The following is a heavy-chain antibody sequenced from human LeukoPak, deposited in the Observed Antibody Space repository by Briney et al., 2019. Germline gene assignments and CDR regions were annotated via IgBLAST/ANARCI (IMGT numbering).Heavy chain of an antibody. J-gene: IGHJ3*02. CDR1: GYSFTSYW. D-gene: IGHD5-24*01. V-gene: IGHV5-51*01. Sequence: GESLKFSCQGSGYSFTSYWVGWVRQMPGKGLEWMGIMYPGDSDTRYSPSFQGQVTTSADKSISTAYLQWSSLKASDTAIYYCARRDGYNMGAFDIWGQGTMVTVSS. CDR2: MYPGDSDT. CDR3: ARRDGYNMGAFDI.